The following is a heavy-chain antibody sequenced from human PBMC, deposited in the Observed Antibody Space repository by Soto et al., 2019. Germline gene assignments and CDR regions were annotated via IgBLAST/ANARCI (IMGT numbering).Heavy chain of an antibody. CDR2: INSDGSST. CDR1: GFTFSSYW. Sequence: GGSLRLSCAASGFTFSSYWMHWVRQAPGKGLVWVSRINSDGSSTSYADSVKGRFTISRDNAKNTLYLQMNSLRAEDTAVYYCASSYGSDFGVVITIWGQGTLVTVSS. J-gene: IGHJ4*02. D-gene: IGHD3-3*01. CDR3: ASSYGSDFGVVITI. V-gene: IGHV3-74*01.